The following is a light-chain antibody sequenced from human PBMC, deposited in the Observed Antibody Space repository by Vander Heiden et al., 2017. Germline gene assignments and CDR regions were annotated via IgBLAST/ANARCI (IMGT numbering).Light chain of an antibody. J-gene: IGKJ4*01. V-gene: IGKV1-33*01. CDR2: DAS. CDR1: QDISNY. Sequence: DIQMTQSPSSLSASVGDRVTITCQASQDISNYLNWYQQKPGKAPKLLIYDASNLETGVPSRFSGSGSGTDFTFTISSLQPEDIATYYCQQDDNLRITFGGGTKVEIK. CDR3: QQDDNLRIT.